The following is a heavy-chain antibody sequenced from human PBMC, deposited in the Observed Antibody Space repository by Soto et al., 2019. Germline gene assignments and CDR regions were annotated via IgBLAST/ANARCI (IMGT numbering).Heavy chain of an antibody. Sequence: GASVKVSCKASGGTFSSYAISWVRQAPGQGLEWMGGIIPIFGTANYAQKFQGRVTITADESTSTAYMELSSLRSEDTAVYYCARGGGYRWLQSFYVAFDIWGQGTMVTVSS. CDR1: GGTFSSYA. CDR2: IIPIFGTA. V-gene: IGHV1-69*13. CDR3: ARGGGYRWLQSFYVAFDI. D-gene: IGHD3-16*01. J-gene: IGHJ3*02.